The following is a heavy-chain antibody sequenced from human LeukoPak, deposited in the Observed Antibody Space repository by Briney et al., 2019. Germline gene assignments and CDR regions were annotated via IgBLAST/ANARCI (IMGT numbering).Heavy chain of an antibody. D-gene: IGHD3-16*02. CDR1: GGTFSSYA. CDR3: ARHLSPSLSDAFGI. J-gene: IGHJ3*02. V-gene: IGHV1-69*13. CDR2: IIPIFGTA. Sequence: SVKVSCKASGGTFSSYAISWVRQAPGQGLEWMGGIIPIFGTANYAQKFQGRVTITADESTSTAYMELSSLRSEDTAVYYCARHLSPSLSDAFGIWGPGTMVTVSS.